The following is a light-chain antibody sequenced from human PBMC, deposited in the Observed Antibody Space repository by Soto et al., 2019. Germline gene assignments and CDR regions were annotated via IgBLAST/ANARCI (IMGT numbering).Light chain of an antibody. V-gene: IGLV2-14*01. Sequence: QSALTQPASVSGSPGQSITISCTGTSSDVGGYNYVSWYQQHPGMAPKLMIYAVSNRPSGVSNRSSGYKSGNTASLTISGLQAEDEAHYYCSSYASSSSPYVVFGGGTQLTVL. CDR1: SSDVGGYNY. CDR2: AVS. J-gene: IGLJ2*01. CDR3: SSYASSSSPYVV.